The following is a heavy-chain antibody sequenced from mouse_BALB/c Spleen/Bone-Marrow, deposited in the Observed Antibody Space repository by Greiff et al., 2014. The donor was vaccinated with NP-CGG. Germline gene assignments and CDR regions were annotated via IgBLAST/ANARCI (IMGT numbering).Heavy chain of an antibody. CDR1: GYTFTNYY. J-gene: IGHJ1*01. Sequence: QVQLQQSGPELVMPGTSVKISCKASGYTFTNYYIHWLKQRPGQGLEWIGWIFPGDVDTNYNEMFKGKATLTADESSSTAYMQLSSLTSEDSAVYFCAREVGRGGYFDVWGAGTTVTVSS. D-gene: IGHD1-1*02. CDR2: IFPGDVDT. CDR3: AREVGRGGYFDV. V-gene: IGHV1S56*01.